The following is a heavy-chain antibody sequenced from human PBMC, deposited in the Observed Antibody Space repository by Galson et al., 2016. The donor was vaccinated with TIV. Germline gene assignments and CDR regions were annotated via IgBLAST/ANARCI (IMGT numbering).Heavy chain of an antibody. V-gene: IGHV3-33*01. CDR3: ARTGNYYHYAMGV. CDR1: GFTFASYG. D-gene: IGHD7-27*01. J-gene: IGHJ6*02. CDR2: MWYDGSDK. Sequence: SLRLSCAASGFTFASYGMHWVRQAPGKGLEWVTLMWYDGSDKYYADSVKGRFTISRDNSKNTLYLQMNSLRAEDTAIYFCARTGNYYHYAMGVWGQGTTVTVSS.